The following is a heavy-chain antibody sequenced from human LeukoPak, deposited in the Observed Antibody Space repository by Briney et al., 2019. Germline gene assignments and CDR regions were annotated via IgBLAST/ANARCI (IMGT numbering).Heavy chain of an antibody. J-gene: IGHJ4*02. CDR3: AKTNSYSGYDEIDY. CDR2: ISGSGGST. Sequence: GGSLRLSCAASGFTSSSYAMSWVRQAPGKGLEWVSAISGSGGSTYYADSVKGRFTISRDNSKNTLYLQMNSLRAEDTAVYYCAKTNSYSGYDEIDYWGQGTLVTVSS. D-gene: IGHD5-12*01. V-gene: IGHV3-23*01. CDR1: GFTSSSYA.